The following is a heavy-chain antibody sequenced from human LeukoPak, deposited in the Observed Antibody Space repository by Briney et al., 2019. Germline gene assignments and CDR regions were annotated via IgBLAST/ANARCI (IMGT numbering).Heavy chain of an antibody. J-gene: IGHJ3*02. CDR2: ISSSSSYI. CDR1: GFTFSSYS. CDR3: ASYQRGGDDAFDI. Sequence: AGGSLRLSCAASGFTFSSYSMNWVRQAPGKGLEWVSSISSSSSYIYYADSVKGRFTISRDNAKNSLYLQMNSLRAEDTAVYYCASYQRGGDDAFDIWGQGTMVTVSS. D-gene: IGHD3-16*01. V-gene: IGHV3-21*01.